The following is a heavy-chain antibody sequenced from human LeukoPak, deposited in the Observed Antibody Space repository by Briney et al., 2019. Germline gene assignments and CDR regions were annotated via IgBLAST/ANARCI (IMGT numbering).Heavy chain of an antibody. V-gene: IGHV1-69*06. D-gene: IGHD6-13*01. CDR3: ASRGYSSSWYRSFDY. CDR2: IIPIFGTA. CDR1: GGTFSSYA. J-gene: IGHJ4*02. Sequence: SVEVSCKASGGTFSSYAISWVRQAPGQGLEWMGGIIPIFGTANYAQKFQGRVTITADKSTSTAYMELSSLRSEDTAVYYCASRGYSSSWYRSFDYWGQGTLVTVSS.